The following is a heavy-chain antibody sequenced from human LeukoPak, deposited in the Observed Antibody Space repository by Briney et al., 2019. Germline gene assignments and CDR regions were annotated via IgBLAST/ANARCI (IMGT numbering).Heavy chain of an antibody. Sequence: GASVKVSCKASGYTFTSYDINWVRQATGQGLEWMGWMNPNSGNTGYAQKFQGRVTMTRNTSISTAYMELSSLRSEDTAVYYCARGIEGATTYYYYGMGVWGQGTTVTVSS. J-gene: IGHJ6*02. V-gene: IGHV1-8*01. CDR2: MNPNSGNT. CDR1: GYTFTSYD. CDR3: ARGIEGATTYYYYGMGV. D-gene: IGHD1-26*01.